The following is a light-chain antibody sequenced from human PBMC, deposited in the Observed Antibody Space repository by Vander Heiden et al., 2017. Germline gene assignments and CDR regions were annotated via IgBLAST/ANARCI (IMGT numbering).Light chain of an antibody. CDR1: QSISTY. V-gene: IGKV1-39*01. CDR3: QQTNSAPWT. Sequence: DIQMTQSPSSLSASVGDRVTIVCRASQSISTYLKWYQQKPGEAPKLLIYAASSLQSGVPSRFSGSGSGRDFTLTISSLQPEDFATYHCQQTNSAPWTFGQGTKVDIK. CDR2: AAS. J-gene: IGKJ1*01.